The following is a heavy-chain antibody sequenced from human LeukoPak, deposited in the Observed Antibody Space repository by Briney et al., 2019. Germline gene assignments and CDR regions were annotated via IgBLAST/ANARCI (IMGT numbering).Heavy chain of an antibody. J-gene: IGHJ2*01. V-gene: IGHV3-66*01. Sequence: GGSLRLSCAASGFTVSSNYMSWLRQAPGRGLEWVSVIYSGGGTYYADSVKGRFIISRDNAKNSLYLQMNSLRAEDTAVYYCARDPYCSGGSCQGGYWYFDLWGRGTLVTVSS. D-gene: IGHD2-15*01. CDR2: IYSGGGT. CDR3: ARDPYCSGGSCQGGYWYFDL. CDR1: GFTVSSNY.